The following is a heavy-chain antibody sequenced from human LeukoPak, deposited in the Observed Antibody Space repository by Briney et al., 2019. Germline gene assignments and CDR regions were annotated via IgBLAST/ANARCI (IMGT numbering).Heavy chain of an antibody. CDR3: ASGTFRIAAPLYWFDP. D-gene: IGHD6-13*01. CDR2: IYYSGST. V-gene: IGHV4-39*07. CDR1: GGSISSSSYY. J-gene: IGHJ5*02. Sequence: SETLSLTCTVSGGSISSSSYYWGWIRQPPGKGLEWIGSIYYSGSTYYNPSLKSRVTISVDTSKNQFSLKLSSVTAADTAVYYCASGTFRIAAPLYWFDPWGQGTLVTVSS.